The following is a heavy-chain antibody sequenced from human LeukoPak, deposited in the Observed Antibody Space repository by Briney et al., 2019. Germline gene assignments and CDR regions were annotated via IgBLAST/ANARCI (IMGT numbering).Heavy chain of an antibody. J-gene: IGHJ5*02. CDR2: IYYSGST. CDR3: ARDGGAWEQQLYNWFDP. D-gene: IGHD6-13*01. V-gene: IGHV4-31*03. CDR1: GGSISSGGYY. Sequence: PSETLSLTCTVSGGSISSGGYYWSWIRQHPGKGLEWIGYIYYSGSTYYNPSLKSRVTISVDTSKNQFSLKLSSVTAADTAVYYCARDGGAWEQQLYNWFDPWGQGTLVTVSS.